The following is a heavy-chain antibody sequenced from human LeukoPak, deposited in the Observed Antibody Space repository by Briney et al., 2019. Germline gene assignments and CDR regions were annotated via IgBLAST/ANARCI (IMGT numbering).Heavy chain of an antibody. Sequence: GGSLRLSCAASGFTFSSYGMHWVRQAPGKGLEWVAFIRYDGSNKYYAGSVKGRFTISRDNSKNTLYLQMNSLRVEDTAVYYCARDSRFLEWLDAFDIWGQGTMVTVSS. CDR1: GFTFSSYG. CDR3: ARDSRFLEWLDAFDI. J-gene: IGHJ3*02. D-gene: IGHD3-3*01. CDR2: IRYDGSNK. V-gene: IGHV3-30*02.